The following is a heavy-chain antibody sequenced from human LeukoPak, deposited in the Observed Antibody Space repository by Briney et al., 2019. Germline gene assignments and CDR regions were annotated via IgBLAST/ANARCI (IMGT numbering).Heavy chain of an antibody. CDR1: GGSISSSSYY. Sequence: KPSETLSLTCTVSGGSISSSSYYWGWIRQPPGKGLEWIGSIYYSGSTYYNPSLKSRVTISVDRSKNQYSLKLSSVTAADTAVYYCARDTLMVYAIPDAFDIWGQGTMVTVSS. D-gene: IGHD2-8*01. CDR3: ARDTLMVYAIPDAFDI. CDR2: IYYSGST. J-gene: IGHJ3*02. V-gene: IGHV4-39*07.